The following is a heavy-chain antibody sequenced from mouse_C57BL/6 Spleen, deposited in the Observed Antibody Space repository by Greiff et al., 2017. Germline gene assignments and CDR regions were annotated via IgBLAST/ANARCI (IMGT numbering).Heavy chain of an antibody. J-gene: IGHJ4*01. CDR1: GFSLTSYG. V-gene: IGHV2-4*01. Sequence: VQLKESGPGLVQPSQCLSITCTVSGFSLTSYGVHWVRQTPGKGLEWLGVIWSGGSTDYNAAFISRLSISKDNTKSQVFIKMNSLQTDNTAIYYCAKAGAGAMDYWGQGTSVTVSS. CDR2: IWSGGST. CDR3: AKAGAGAMDY.